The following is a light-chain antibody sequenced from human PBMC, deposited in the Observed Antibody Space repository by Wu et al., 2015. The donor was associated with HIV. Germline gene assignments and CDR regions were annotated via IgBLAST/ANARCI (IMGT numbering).Light chain of an antibody. J-gene: IGKJ4*01. Sequence: EIVLTQSPGTLSLSPGDRATLSCRASQSVSRYQLAWYQQKPGQAPRLLIYVASSRATGVPDRFSGSGSGTDFTLTISRLEPEDFAVYYCQQYGSSPLTFGGGTKVEIK. V-gene: IGKV3-20*01. CDR3: QQYGSSPLT. CDR1: QSVSRYQ. CDR2: VAS.